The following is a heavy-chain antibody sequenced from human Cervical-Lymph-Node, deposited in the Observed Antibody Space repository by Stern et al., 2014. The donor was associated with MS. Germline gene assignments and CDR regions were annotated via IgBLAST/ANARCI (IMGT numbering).Heavy chain of an antibody. D-gene: IGHD4-17*01. Sequence: QVQLVQSGGGVKKPGASVKVSCKTSGYTFTDYGVTWVRLAPGQGLEWMGWISGHNGVTNDARKFQDRVTITTETSTNTAYLELRSLRADDTAIYYCARDRANYGVFDYWGQGSRVTVSA. V-gene: IGHV1-18*01. J-gene: IGHJ4*02. CDR3: ARDRANYGVFDY. CDR1: GYTFTDYG. CDR2: ISGHNGVT.